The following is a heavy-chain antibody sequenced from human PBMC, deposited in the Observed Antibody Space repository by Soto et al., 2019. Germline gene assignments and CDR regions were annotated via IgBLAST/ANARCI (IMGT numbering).Heavy chain of an antibody. J-gene: IGHJ4*02. D-gene: IGHD3-10*01. CDR1: GFTFSSYW. CDR2: INSDGSST. CDR3: ARGSGSYWDYFDN. Sequence: GGSLRLSCVASGFTFSSYWMHWVRQAPGKGLVWVSRINSDGSSTSYADSVKGRFTISRDNAKNTLYVQMNRLRAEDTAVYYCARGSGSYWDYFDNWGQGTLVTAPQ. V-gene: IGHV3-74*01.